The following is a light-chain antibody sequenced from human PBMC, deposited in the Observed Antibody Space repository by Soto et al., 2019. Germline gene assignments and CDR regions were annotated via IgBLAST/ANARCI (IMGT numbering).Light chain of an antibody. V-gene: IGKV1-5*01. J-gene: IGKJ1*01. Sequence: DIQMTQSPSTLSASVGDRVTITCRASQTISNWLAWYQQKPGKAPKLLIYDASSLESGVPSRFSGSGSGTEFTLTISTLQREDFATYYCQQYNTHSPTWTFGQGTKVDI. CDR1: QTISNW. CDR3: QQYNTHSPTWT. CDR2: DAS.